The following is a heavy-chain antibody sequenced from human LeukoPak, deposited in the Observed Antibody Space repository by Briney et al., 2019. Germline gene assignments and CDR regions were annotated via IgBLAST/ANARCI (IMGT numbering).Heavy chain of an antibody. CDR2: IKSKTDGGTT. D-gene: IGHD6-6*01. CDR1: GFTFSNAW. V-gene: IGHV3-15*01. Sequence: GGSLRLSCAASGFTFSNAWMSWVRQAPGKGLEWVGRIKSKTDGGTTDYAAPVKGRFTISRDDSKNTLYLQMNSLKTEDTAVYYCTTDPWARPNYYYYYGMDVWGQGTTVTVSS. J-gene: IGHJ6*02. CDR3: TTDPWARPNYYYYYGMDV.